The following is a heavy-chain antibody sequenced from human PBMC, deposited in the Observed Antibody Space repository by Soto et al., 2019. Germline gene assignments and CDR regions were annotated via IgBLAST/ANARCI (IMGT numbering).Heavy chain of an antibody. CDR1: GFTFSDHD. Sequence: EVQLVESGGGLVQPGGSLRLSCAASGFTFSDHDMDWVRQAPGKGLEWVGRTRKKANSYTTEYAASVNGRFTISRDDSQNSLYLRRNRLKTVDPAVYYFAIIDYDLLSVNLDYYYSGLVVWGQGTTVTVSS. D-gene: IGHD3-3*01. CDR2: TRKKANSYTT. V-gene: IGHV3-72*01. J-gene: IGHJ6*02. CDR3: AIIDYDLLSVNLDYYYSGLVV.